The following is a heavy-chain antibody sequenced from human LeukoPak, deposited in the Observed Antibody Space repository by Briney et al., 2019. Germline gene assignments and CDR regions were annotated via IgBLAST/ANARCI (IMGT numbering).Heavy chain of an antibody. CDR2: IIPIFGTA. J-gene: IGHJ4*02. Sequence: APVKVSCKASGGTFSSYAISWVRQAPGQGLEWMGGIIPIFGTANYAQKFQGRVTITTDESTSTAYMELSSLRSEDTAVYYCARRSSGYLGVDYWGQGTLVTVSS. D-gene: IGHD3-22*01. CDR1: GGTFSSYA. V-gene: IGHV1-69*05. CDR3: ARRSSGYLGVDY.